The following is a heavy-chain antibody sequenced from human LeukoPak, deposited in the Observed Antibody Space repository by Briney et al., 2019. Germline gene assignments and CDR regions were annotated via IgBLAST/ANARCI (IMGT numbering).Heavy chain of an antibody. CDR1: GGSISSYY. CDR2: IYYSGST. J-gene: IGHJ2*01. V-gene: IGHV4-59*01. CDR3: ARADSSGYYGWYFDL. Sequence: PSETLSLTCTVSGGSISSYYWSWIRQPPGKGLEWIGYIYYSGSTNYNPSLKSRVTISVDTSKNQFSLKLSSVTAADTAVFYCARADSSGYYGWYFDLWGRGTLVTVSS. D-gene: IGHD3-22*01.